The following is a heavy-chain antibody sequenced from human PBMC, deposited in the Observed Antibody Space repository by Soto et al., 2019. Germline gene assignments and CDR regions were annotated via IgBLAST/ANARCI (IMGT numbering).Heavy chain of an antibody. CDR2: FDPEDGET. V-gene: IGHV1-24*01. D-gene: IGHD2-21*02. CDR1: GYTLTELS. CDR3: ATGPRVYCGGDCYSLLYY. J-gene: IGHJ4*02. Sequence: ASVKVSCKVSGYTLTELSMHWVRQAPGKGLEWMGGFDPEDGETIYAQKFQGRVTMTEDTSTDTAYMELSSLRPEDTAVYYCATGPRVYCGGDCYSLLYYWGQGTLVTVSS.